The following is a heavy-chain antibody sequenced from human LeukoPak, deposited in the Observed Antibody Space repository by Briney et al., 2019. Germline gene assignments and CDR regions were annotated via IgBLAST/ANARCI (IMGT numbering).Heavy chain of an antibody. Sequence: GASVKVSCKASGYTFTSYAMHWVRQAPGQRLEWTGWINAGNGNTKYSQKFQGRVTITRDTSASTAYMELSSLRSEDTAVYYCARSGGYYDSSGYTNWFDPWGQGTLVTVSS. CDR2: INAGNGNT. CDR3: ARSGGYYDSSGYTNWFDP. J-gene: IGHJ5*02. D-gene: IGHD3-22*01. V-gene: IGHV1-3*01. CDR1: GYTFTSYA.